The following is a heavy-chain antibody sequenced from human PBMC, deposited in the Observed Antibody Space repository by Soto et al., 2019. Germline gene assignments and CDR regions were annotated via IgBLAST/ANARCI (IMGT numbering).Heavy chain of an antibody. CDR2: IRSKANSYAT. D-gene: IGHD2-15*01. CDR3: TRLVLGSVVY. Sequence: EVQLVESGGGLVQPGGSLKLSCAASGFTFSGSTMHWVRQASGKGLGWVGRIRSKANSYATAYAASVKGRLTISRDDSKNTAYLQMNSLKTEDTAVSYGTRLVLGSVVYWGQGTLVTVSS. CDR1: GFTFSGST. V-gene: IGHV3-73*02. J-gene: IGHJ4*02.